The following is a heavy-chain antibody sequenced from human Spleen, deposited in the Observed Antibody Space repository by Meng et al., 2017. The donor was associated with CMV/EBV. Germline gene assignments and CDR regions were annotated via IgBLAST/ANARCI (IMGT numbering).Heavy chain of an antibody. D-gene: IGHD1-1*01. CDR2: IYYSGSA. V-gene: IGHV4-34*01. Sequence: SETLSLTCAVYGGSFSGYYWSWIRQSPGKGLEWIGSIYYSGSAYYNPSLKSRVTISVDTAKNQFSLKLSSVTAADTSVYYCARVKATTGSSTVWFDPWGQGTLVTVSS. J-gene: IGHJ5*02. CDR3: ARVKATTGSSTVWFDP. CDR1: GGSFSGYY.